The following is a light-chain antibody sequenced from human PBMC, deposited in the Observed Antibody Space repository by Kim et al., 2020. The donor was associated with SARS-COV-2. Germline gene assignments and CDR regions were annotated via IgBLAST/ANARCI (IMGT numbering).Light chain of an antibody. J-gene: IGKJ2*01. CDR2: DAS. Sequence: SAAVGERVTITCRASQDISDYLKWYQQKPGKAPKGLIYDASNVKAGVPSRFSGSGSGTDFTLTISSLQPEDVATYYCQQYDSLPYTFGQGTKLEI. CDR3: QQYDSLPYT. V-gene: IGKV1-33*01. CDR1: QDISDY.